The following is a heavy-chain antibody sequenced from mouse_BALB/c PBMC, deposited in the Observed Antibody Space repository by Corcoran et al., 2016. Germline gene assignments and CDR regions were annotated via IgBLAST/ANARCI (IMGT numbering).Heavy chain of an antibody. D-gene: IGHD1-1*01. CDR1: GYTFTNYG. J-gene: IGHJ3*01. Sequence: QIQLVQSGPELKKPGETVKISCKASGYTFTNYGMNWVKQAPGKGLKWMGWINTYTGEPTYADDFKGRFAFSLETSASIAFLQISNIKSEDMATYFCARDYGTSYGWFAYWGQGTLVTVSA. CDR2: INTYTGEP. CDR3: ARDYGTSYGWFAY. V-gene: IGHV9-1*02.